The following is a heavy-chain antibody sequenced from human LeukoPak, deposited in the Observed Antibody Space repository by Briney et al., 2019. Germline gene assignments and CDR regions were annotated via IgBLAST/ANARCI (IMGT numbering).Heavy chain of an antibody. CDR2: IAKGGT. V-gene: IGHV4-59*13. Sequence: AETLSLACTVSGDAISTDDWDWIQQTPGKGLQWIGHIAKGGTDYKPSLKRRVFISLDTSKNQISLKLNSMTAADTALYFCARDKANTYGYYFDPWGQGTQVLVSS. J-gene: IGHJ4*02. CDR1: GDAISTDD. CDR3: ARDKANTYGYYFDP. D-gene: IGHD3-10*01.